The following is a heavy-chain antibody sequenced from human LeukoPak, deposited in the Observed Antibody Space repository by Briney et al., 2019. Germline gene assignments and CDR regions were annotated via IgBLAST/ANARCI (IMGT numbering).Heavy chain of an antibody. CDR2: INRDGSTP. CDR3: ARDFYTGHY. D-gene: IGHD3-16*01. V-gene: IGHV3-74*01. CDR1: GFTFTTYW. Sequence: GGSLRLSCATSGFTFTTYWMHWVRQAPGKGLVWVSGINRDGSTPIYADSVKGRFTISRDNANNTLYLQMNSLRAEDTAVYYCARDFYTGHYWGQGTLVTVSS. J-gene: IGHJ4*02.